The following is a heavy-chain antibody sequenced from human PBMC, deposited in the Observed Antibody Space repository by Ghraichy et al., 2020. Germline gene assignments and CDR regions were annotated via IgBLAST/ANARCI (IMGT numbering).Heavy chain of an antibody. V-gene: IGHV3-30*04. CDR2: ISYDGSNK. CDR3: ARDDGEQQLVREYYFDY. D-gene: IGHD6-13*01. Sequence: GGSLRLSCAASGFTFSSYAMHWVRQAPGKGLEWVAVISYDGSNKYYADSVKGRFTISRDNSKNTLYLQMNSLRAEDTAVYYCARDDGEQQLVREYYFDYWGQGTLVTVSS. J-gene: IGHJ4*02. CDR1: GFTFSSYA.